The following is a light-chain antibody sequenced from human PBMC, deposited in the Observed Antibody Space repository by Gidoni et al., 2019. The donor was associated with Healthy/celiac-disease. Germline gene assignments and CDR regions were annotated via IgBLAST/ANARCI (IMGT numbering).Light chain of an antibody. J-gene: IGLJ2*01. CDR1: SSNLGSNT. V-gene: IGLV1-44*01. CDR3: AAWDDSLNGHVV. CDR2: STN. Sequence: QSVLTQPPSASGPPGQRVTISCSGSSSNLGSNTVNWYQQLPGTAPKLLIYSTNQRPSGVPDRFSGSKSGTSASLAISGLQSEDEADYYCAAWDDSLNGHVVFGGGTKLTVL.